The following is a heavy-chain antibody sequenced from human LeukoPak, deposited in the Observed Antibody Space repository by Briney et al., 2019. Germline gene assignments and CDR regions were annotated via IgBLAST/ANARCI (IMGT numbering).Heavy chain of an antibody. CDR1: GFPVSSNY. CDR3: AKINWVTDY. J-gene: IGHJ4*02. Sequence: GGSLRLSCSASGFPVSSNYMRWVRQTPGRGLEWVSVIYSGGSTYYADSVKGRFTISRDNSKNTLYLQMNSLRAEDTAVYYCAKINWVTDYWGQGTLVTVSS. V-gene: IGHV3-66*01. D-gene: IGHD7-27*01. CDR2: IYSGGST.